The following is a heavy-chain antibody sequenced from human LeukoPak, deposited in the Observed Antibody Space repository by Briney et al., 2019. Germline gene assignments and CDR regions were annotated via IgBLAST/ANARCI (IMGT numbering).Heavy chain of an antibody. J-gene: IGHJ6*03. CDR3: ARAEDIVVVPAAILYYYYMDV. CDR1: GYTFTGYY. V-gene: IGHV1-2*02. CDR2: INPNSGGT. D-gene: IGHD2-2*02. Sequence: ASVKVSCKASGYTFTGYYMHWLRQAPGQGLEWMGSINPNSGGTNYAQKFQGRVTMTRDTSISTAYMELSRLRSDDTAVYYCARAEDIVVVPAAILYYYYMDVWGKGTTVTVSS.